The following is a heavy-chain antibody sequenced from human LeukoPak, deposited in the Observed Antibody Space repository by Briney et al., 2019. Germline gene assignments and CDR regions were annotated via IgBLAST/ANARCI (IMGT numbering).Heavy chain of an antibody. D-gene: IGHD5-24*01. CDR1: GFSFNKYW. Sequence: GGSLRLSCEASGFSFNKYWMHWVRQVPGKGPVWVSRINPDGSTTNYAVSVKGRFSISRDNAKSIMYLQMNSLSVEDTAVYYCARGGDGSNSLINYWGQGTLVTVSS. CDR3: ARGGDGSNSLINY. J-gene: IGHJ4*02. V-gene: IGHV3-74*01. CDR2: INPDGSTT.